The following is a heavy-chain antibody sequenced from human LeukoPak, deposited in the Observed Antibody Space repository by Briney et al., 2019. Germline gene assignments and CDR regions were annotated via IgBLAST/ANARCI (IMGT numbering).Heavy chain of an antibody. J-gene: IGHJ3*02. CDR2: IKHDGSET. V-gene: IGHV3-7*01. CDR1: GFTISSYW. Sequence: GGSLGLSCAASGFTISSYWMSWVRQVPGKGLESVAHIKHDGSETYYVDTVRGRFIISRDNAKNSLYLQMNSLRVEDTAVYHCARGPTDFDASDIWGHGTLVTVSS. CDR3: ARGPTDFDASDI.